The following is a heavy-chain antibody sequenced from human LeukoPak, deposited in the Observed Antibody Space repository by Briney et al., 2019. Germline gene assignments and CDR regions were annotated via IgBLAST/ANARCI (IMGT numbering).Heavy chain of an antibody. V-gene: IGHV3-66*01. Sequence: PGGSLRLSCAASGFTVSNNYMNWVRQAPGKGLEWVSVIYSGGSTYYADSVKGRFTISRDNSKNTLYLQMNSLRAEDTAVYYCAVTDWLVGASLDYWGQGTLVTVSS. J-gene: IGHJ4*02. CDR2: IYSGGST. CDR3: AVTDWLVGASLDY. CDR1: GFTVSNNY. D-gene: IGHD3-9*01.